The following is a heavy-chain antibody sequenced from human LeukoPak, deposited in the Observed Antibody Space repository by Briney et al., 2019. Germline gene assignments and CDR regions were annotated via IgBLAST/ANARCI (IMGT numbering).Heavy chain of an antibody. CDR1: GFPFSSYV. CDR2: ISGSGGNT. Sequence: GGSLRLSCAASGFPFSSYVMSWARQAPGKGLEWVSGISGSGGNTYYADSVKGRFTISRDNSKNTLYLQMNSLRAEDTAVYYCAKNFRSDKYYYYYMDVWGKGTTVTVSS. V-gene: IGHV3-23*01. CDR3: AKNFRSDKYYYYYMDV. D-gene: IGHD3-3*01. J-gene: IGHJ6*03.